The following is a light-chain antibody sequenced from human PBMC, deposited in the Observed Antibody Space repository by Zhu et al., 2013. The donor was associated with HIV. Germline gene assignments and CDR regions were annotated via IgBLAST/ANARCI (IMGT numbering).Light chain of an antibody. CDR3: QQYSLYWT. J-gene: IGKJ1*01. Sequence: IQMTQSPSTLSASVGDRISITCRASQSVNNWLAWYQQEPGKAPKVLIYQASTLKSGVPSRFSGSGSGTEFTLTISSLQPDDFATYYCQQYSLYWTFGPRDQGGD. CDR2: QAS. V-gene: IGKV1-5*03. CDR1: QSVNNW.